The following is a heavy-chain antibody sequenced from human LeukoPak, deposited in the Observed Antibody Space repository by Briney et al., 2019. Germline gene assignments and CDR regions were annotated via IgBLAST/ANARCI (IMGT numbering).Heavy chain of an antibody. D-gene: IGHD3-10*01. CDR1: GFTFSSYG. Sequence: GRSLRLSCAASGFTFSSYGMHWVRQAPGKGLEWVAVISYDGSNKYYADSVNGRFTISRDNSKNTLYLQMNSLRAEDTAVYYCAKEAPMVRGVINSPCDYWGQGTLVTVSS. V-gene: IGHV3-30*18. CDR3: AKEAPMVRGVINSPCDY. CDR2: ISYDGSNK. J-gene: IGHJ4*02.